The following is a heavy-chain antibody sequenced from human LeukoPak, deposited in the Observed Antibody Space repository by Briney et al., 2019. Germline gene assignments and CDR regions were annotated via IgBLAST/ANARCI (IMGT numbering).Heavy chain of an antibody. J-gene: IGHJ4*02. Sequence: ASVKVSCKASGYTFISYDINWVRQATGQGLEWMGWMNPSSGNTGYAQKFQGRVTMTRNTSISTAYMELSSLRSEDTAVYYCAIEHIAVAGTLISWGQGTLVTVSS. D-gene: IGHD6-19*01. CDR2: MNPSSGNT. CDR1: GYTFISYD. V-gene: IGHV1-8*01. CDR3: AIEHIAVAGTLIS.